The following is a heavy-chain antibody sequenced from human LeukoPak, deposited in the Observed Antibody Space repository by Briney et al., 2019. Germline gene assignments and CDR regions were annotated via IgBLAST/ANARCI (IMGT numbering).Heavy chain of an antibody. CDR3: ARTSTTVGTSINY. J-gene: IGHJ4*02. CDR2: ISPGSSYI. CDR1: GFTFSTYS. D-gene: IGHD1-26*01. V-gene: IGHV3-21*01. Sequence: GGSLRLSCAASGFTFSTYSMNWVRQAPGKGLEWASSISPGSSYIHYADSVKGRFTISRDNAKNSLFLQMNSLRAEDTALYYCARTSTTVGTSINYWGQGTLVTVSS.